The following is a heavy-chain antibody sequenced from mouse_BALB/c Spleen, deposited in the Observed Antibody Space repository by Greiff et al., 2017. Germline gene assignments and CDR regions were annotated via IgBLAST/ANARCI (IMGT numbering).Heavy chain of an antibody. CDR3: TRDRHGSTHFDY. CDR1: GFTFSSYA. J-gene: IGHJ2*01. V-gene: IGHV5-6-5*01. D-gene: IGHD1-1*01. Sequence: EVKLVESGGGLVKPGGSLKLSCAASGFTFSSYAMSWVRQTPEKRLEWVASISSGGSTYYPDSVKGRFTISRDNARNILYLQMSSLKSEDTAMYYCTRDRHGSTHFDYWGQGTTLTVSS. CDR2: ISSGGST.